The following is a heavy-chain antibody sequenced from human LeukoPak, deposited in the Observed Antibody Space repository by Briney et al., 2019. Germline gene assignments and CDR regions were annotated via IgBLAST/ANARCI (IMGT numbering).Heavy chain of an antibody. CDR2: INPNSGGT. D-gene: IGHD3-10*01. CDR3: ARDSGERGSGSYLIAY. J-gene: IGHJ4*02. Sequence: ASVKVSCKASGYTFTGYCIHWVRQAPGQGLEWMGWINPNSGGTNYAQKFQGRVTMTRDTSISTAYMELSRLTSDDTAVYYCARDSGERGSGSYLIAYWGQGTLVTVSS. V-gene: IGHV1-2*02. CDR1: GYTFTGYC.